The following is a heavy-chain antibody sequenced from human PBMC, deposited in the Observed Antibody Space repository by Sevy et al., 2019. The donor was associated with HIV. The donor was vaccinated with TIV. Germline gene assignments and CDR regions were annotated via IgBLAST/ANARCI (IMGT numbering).Heavy chain of an antibody. Sequence: SETLSLTCTVSGGSLDVFGWTWVRQPPGKGLEWIGYAYYNGGTNYNPSLKSRLTIPVGTSARQFSLHLNSVTAADTAIYYCARDNWGSIDYWGQGILVTSPQ. CDR3: ARDNWGSIDY. J-gene: IGHJ4*02. V-gene: IGHV4-59*01. CDR1: GGSLDVFG. D-gene: IGHD7-27*01. CDR2: AYYNGGT.